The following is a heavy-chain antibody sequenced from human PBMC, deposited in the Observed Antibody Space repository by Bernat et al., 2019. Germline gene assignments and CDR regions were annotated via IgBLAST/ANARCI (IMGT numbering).Heavy chain of an antibody. V-gene: IGHV3-66*01. J-gene: IGHJ4*02. D-gene: IGHD3-10*01. CDR2: IYSGGST. CDR3: ARDSDYGSGSLDY. Sequence: EVQLVESGGGLVQPGGSLRLSCAASGFTVSSNYMSWVRQAPGKGLAWVSVIYSGGSTYYADSVKGRFTISRDNSKNTLYLQMNSMRAEDTAVDYCARDSDYGSGSLDYWGQGTLVTVSS. CDR1: GFTVSSNY.